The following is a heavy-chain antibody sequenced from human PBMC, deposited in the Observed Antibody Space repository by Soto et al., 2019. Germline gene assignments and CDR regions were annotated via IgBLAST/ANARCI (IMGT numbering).Heavy chain of an antibody. CDR1: GGSISSYY. D-gene: IGHD3-16*01. CDR3: AKDSHWGIISPTHDH. Sequence: SETLSLTCTVSGGSISSYYWSWIRQPPGKGLEWIGYIYYSGSTNYNPSLKSRVTISVDTSKNQFSLKLSSVTAADTAIYYCAKDSHWGIISPTHDHWGQGTQVTVSS. CDR2: IYYSGST. J-gene: IGHJ4*02. V-gene: IGHV4-59*12.